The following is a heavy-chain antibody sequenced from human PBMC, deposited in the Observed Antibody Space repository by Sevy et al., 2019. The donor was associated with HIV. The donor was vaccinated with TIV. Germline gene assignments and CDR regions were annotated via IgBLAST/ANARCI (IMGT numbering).Heavy chain of an antibody. Sequence: GGSLRLSCAASGFTLNNYWMSWVRQAPGKGLEWVANINQDGSVKYYVDSVKGRFTISRDNARNSLYLRMNSLRAEDTALYYCVRAIAAAGSFWGQGTLVTVSS. CDR3: VRAIAAAGSF. CDR2: INQDGSVK. D-gene: IGHD6-13*01. J-gene: IGHJ4*02. V-gene: IGHV3-7*01. CDR1: GFTLNNYW.